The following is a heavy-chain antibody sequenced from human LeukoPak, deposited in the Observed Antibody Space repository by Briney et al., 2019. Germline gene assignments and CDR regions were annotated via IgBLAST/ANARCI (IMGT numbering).Heavy chain of an antibody. CDR2: IGTRGDGI. V-gene: IGHV3-23*01. J-gene: IGHJ4*02. Sequence: GGSLRLSCVASDFTFSSYTMIWVRQAPGKALEWVSVIGTRGDGIHYADSVKGRFTISRDDSKNTLYLQMNSLRAEDTAVYYCATLTDSSGYYYVDYWGQGTLVTVSS. D-gene: IGHD3-22*01. CDR3: ATLTDSSGYYYVDY. CDR1: DFTFSSYT.